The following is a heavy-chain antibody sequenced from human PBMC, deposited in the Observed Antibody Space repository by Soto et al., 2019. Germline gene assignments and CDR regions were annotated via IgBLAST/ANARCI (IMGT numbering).Heavy chain of an antibody. CDR2: IKSKTDGGTT. CDR1: GFTFSNAS. D-gene: IGHD3-9*01. CDR3: TTGVDAFDAFDI. Sequence: PGGSLRLSCAASGFTFSNASMSWVRQAPGKGLEWVGRIKSKTDGGTTDYAAPVKGRFTISRDDSKNTLYLQMNSLKTEDTAVYYCTTGVDAFDAFDIWGQGTMVTVSS. V-gene: IGHV3-15*01. J-gene: IGHJ3*02.